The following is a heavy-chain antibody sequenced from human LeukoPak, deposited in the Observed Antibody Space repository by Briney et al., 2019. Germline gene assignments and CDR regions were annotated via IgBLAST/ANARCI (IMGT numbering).Heavy chain of an antibody. CDR2: ITGDGSST. D-gene: IGHD2/OR15-2a*01. CDR1: VFTFSNYF. V-gene: IGHV3-74*01. J-gene: IGHJ4*02. CDR3: VRLYAY. Sequence: GGSLRLSCTASVFTFSNYFMHWVRQVPGEGPVWVSRITGDGSSTSYADSVRGRFTISRDNAKNTLYLQMNSLRAEDTALYYCVRLYAYWGQGTLVTVSS.